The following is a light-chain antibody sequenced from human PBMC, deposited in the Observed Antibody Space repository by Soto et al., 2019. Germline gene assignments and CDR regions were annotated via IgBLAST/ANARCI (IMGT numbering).Light chain of an antibody. J-gene: IGKJ4*01. CDR3: QQYNNWRALT. CDR1: QSVSSN. CDR2: YAS. V-gene: IGKV3-15*01. Sequence: EIVMTQSPATLSVSPGERATLSCRASQSVSSNLAWYQQKPGQAPRLLIYYASTRDTGIPARFSGGGSGTDFTLTISSLQSEDFAVYYCQQYNNWRALTFGGGTKVEIK.